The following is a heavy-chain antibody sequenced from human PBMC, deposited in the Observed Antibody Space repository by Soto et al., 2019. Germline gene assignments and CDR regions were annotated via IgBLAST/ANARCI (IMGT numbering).Heavy chain of an antibody. CDR2: INPMSGST. J-gene: IGHJ4*02. Sequence: QVQLVQSGAEVKKPGASVKVSCRASGYTFTNYYIHWVRQAPGQGLEWMAIINPMSGSTNYAQNFQGTVTLTMDTSTTTVYMDLSSLRFEDTDVYFCARDLLAGDFWGQGTLVTVSS. V-gene: IGHV1-46*01. CDR3: ARDLLAGDF. D-gene: IGHD3-10*01. CDR1: GYTFTNYY.